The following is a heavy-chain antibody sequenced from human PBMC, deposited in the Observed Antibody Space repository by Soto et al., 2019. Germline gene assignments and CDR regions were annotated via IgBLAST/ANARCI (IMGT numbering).Heavy chain of an antibody. V-gene: IGHV4-59*01. D-gene: IGHD3-3*01. J-gene: IGHJ5*02. CDR2: IYYSGST. CDR3: ARDFWSSSKLWRGFDP. CDR1: GGSISSYY. Sequence: TVSGGSISSYYWSWIRQPPGKGLEWIGYIYYSGSTNYNPSLKSRVTISVDTSKNQFSLKLSSVTAADTAVYYCARDFWSSSKLWRGFDPWGQGTLVTVSS.